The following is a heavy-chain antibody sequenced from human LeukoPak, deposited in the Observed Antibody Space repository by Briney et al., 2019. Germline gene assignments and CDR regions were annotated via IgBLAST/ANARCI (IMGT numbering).Heavy chain of an antibody. D-gene: IGHD6-13*01. J-gene: IGHJ4*02. V-gene: IGHV3-21*06. Sequence: RTGGSLRLSCAASGFTFSDFSLNWVRQAPGKGLEWVSCISGDSHYIYYADSVEGRSTVSRDNAQHSLYLHMNSLRVEDTAVYYCARGPFSSTWSEFDCWGQGTLVTASS. CDR1: GFTFSDFS. CDR3: ARGPFSSTWSEFDC. CDR2: ISGDSHYI.